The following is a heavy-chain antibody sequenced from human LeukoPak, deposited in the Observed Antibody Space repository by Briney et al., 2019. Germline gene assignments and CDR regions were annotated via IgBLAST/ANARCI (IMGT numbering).Heavy chain of an antibody. D-gene: IGHD3-22*01. CDR1: GFTFDDYG. V-gene: IGHV3-20*04. CDR3: ARMAYYDSSGYYLGW. J-gene: IGHJ4*02. CDR2: INWNGGST. Sequence: PGGSLRLSCAASGFTFDDYGMSWVRQAPGKGLEWVSGINWNGGSTGYADSVKGRFTISRDNAKNSPYLQMNSLRAEDTALYYCARMAYYDSSGYYLGWWGQGTLVTVSS.